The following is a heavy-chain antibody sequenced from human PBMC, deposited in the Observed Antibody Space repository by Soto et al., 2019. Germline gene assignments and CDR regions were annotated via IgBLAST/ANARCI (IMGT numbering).Heavy chain of an antibody. V-gene: IGHV3-48*03. J-gene: IGHJ4*02. CDR3: ATRGPESSFDC. CDR2: ISFRGTSK. CDR1: GFTFNTSE. D-gene: IGHD3-10*01. Sequence: EVQLVESGGGLVQPGGSLRLSCAASGFTFNTSEMNWVRQAPGKGLEWVSYISFRGTSKYYADSVKGRFTISRDNARNSLYLQMNSLRVEDTAVYYCATRGPESSFDCWGQGTLVTVSS.